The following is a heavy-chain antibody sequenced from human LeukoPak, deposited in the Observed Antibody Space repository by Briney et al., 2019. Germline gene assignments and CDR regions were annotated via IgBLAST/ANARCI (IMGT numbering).Heavy chain of an antibody. CDR2: IRYDGSIK. Sequence: PGGSLRLSCAASGFTFSSYGMHWVRQAPGKGLEWVTFIRYDGSIKYYADSVKGRFTISRDNSKNTLYLQMNSLRVEDAAVYYCARGLVVVPAVSDYWGQGTLVTVSS. CDR3: ARGLVVVPAVSDY. J-gene: IGHJ4*02. CDR1: GFTFSSYG. V-gene: IGHV3-30*02. D-gene: IGHD2-2*01.